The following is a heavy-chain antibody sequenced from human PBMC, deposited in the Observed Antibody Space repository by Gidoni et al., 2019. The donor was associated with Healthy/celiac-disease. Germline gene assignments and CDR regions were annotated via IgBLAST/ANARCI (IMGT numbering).Heavy chain of an antibody. D-gene: IGHD2-2*01. CDR3: ARVVVVPAAMISYYYGMDV. CDR1: GYTFTSYG. V-gene: IGHV1-18*01. Sequence: QVQLVQSGAEVKKPGASVKVSCKAAGYTFTSYGISWGRQAPGQGLEWMGWRSAYNGNTNYAQKLQGRVTMTTDTSTSTAYMELRSLRSDDTAVYYCARVVVVPAAMISYYYGMDVWGQGTTVTVSS. J-gene: IGHJ6*02. CDR2: RSAYNGNT.